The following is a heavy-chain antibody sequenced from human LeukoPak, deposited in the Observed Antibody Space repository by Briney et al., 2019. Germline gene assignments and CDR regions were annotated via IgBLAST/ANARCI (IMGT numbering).Heavy chain of an antibody. CDR1: GGTFSSYA. CDR3: ARGVWSGYYTDAFDI. D-gene: IGHD3-3*01. J-gene: IGHJ3*02. CDR2: IIPIFGTA. V-gene: IGHV1-69*13. Sequence: GASVKVSCKASGGTFSSYAISWVRQAPGQGLEWMGGIIPIFGTANYAQKFQGRVTITADESTSTAYMELSSLRSEDTAVYYCARGVWSGYYTDAFDIWGKGKMVTVSS.